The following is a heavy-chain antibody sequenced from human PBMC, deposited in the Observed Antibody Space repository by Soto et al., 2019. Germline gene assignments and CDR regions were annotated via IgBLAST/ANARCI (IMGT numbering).Heavy chain of an antibody. V-gene: IGHV4-31*03. CDR3: ARSGYSYGPNPLLY. D-gene: IGHD5-18*01. CDR1: GGSISGGGYY. CDR2: IYYSGST. J-gene: IGHJ4*02. Sequence: SETLSLTCTVSGGSISGGGYYWSWIRQHPGKGLEWIGYIYYSGSTYYNQSLKSRVTISVDTSKNQFSLKLSSVTAADTAVYYCARSGYSYGPNPLLYWGQGTLVTVSS.